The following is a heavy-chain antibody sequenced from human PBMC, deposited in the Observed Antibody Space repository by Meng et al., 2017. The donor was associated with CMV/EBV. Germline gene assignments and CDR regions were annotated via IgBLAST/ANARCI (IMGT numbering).Heavy chain of an antibody. V-gene: IGHV4-59*01. J-gene: IGHJ1*01. D-gene: IGHD3-3*01. CDR1: GGSISSYY. CDR3: ARGPRGLLRFLEWSQSYFQH. Sequence: SETLSLTCTVSGGSISSYYWSWIRQPPGKGLEWIGYIYYSGSTNYNPSLKSRVTISVDTSKNQFSLKLSSVTAADTAVYYCARGPRGLLRFLEWSQSYFQHWGQGTLVTVSS. CDR2: IYYSGST.